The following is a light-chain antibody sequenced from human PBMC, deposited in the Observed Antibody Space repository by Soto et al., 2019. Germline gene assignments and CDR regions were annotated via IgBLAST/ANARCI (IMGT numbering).Light chain of an antibody. CDR3: SLYTSENTYV. V-gene: IGLV2-18*01. CDR2: EAS. Sequence: QSSLTQPPSVSGSPGQSVTISGTGTSTDFVSYNRVSWYQQPPGTAPKLIIYEASNRSSGVPDRFSGSKSGNTASLTISGLQAADEADYYCSLYTSENTYVFGTGTKVTV. CDR1: STDFVSYNR. J-gene: IGLJ1*01.